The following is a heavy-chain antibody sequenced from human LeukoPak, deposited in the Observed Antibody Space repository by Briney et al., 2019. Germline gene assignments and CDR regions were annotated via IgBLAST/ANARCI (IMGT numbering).Heavy chain of an antibody. CDR1: GYTFTGYY. D-gene: IGHD3-9*01. V-gene: IGHV1-2*02. Sequence: ASVKVSCKASGYTFTGYYMHWVRQAPGQGLEWMGWINPNSGGTNYAQKFQGRVTMTRDTSISTAYMELSRLRSDDTAVYYCARTESYYDILTGYYTGAFDIWGQGTMVTVSS. J-gene: IGHJ3*02. CDR3: ARTESYYDILTGYYTGAFDI. CDR2: INPNSGGT.